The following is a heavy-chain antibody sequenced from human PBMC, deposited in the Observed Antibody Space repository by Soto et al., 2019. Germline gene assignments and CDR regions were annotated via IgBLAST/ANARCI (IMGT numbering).Heavy chain of an antibody. J-gene: IGHJ6*02. Sequence: VQLVESGGGLVKPGGSLRLSCAASGFTFSSYSMNWVRQAPGKGLEWVSSISSSSSYIYYADSVKGRFTISRDNAKNSLYLQMNSLRAEDTAVYYCARDCSSTSCYELYYGMDVWGQGTTVTVSS. D-gene: IGHD2-2*01. CDR3: ARDCSSTSCYELYYGMDV. V-gene: IGHV3-21*01. CDR2: ISSSSSYI. CDR1: GFTFSSYS.